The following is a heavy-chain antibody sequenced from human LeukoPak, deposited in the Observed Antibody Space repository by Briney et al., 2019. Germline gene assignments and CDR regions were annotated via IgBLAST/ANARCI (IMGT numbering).Heavy chain of an antibody. Sequence: KPGGSLRLSCAASGFTFNNAWMSWIRQAPGKGLEWVSYISSSGSTIYYADSVKGRFTISRDNAKNSLYLQMNSLRAEDTAVYYCARDSSSSGWYRFRAEYFQHWGQGTLVTVSS. D-gene: IGHD6-19*01. CDR2: ISSSGSTI. J-gene: IGHJ1*01. CDR3: ARDSSSSGWYRFRAEYFQH. V-gene: IGHV3-11*04. CDR1: GFTFNNAW.